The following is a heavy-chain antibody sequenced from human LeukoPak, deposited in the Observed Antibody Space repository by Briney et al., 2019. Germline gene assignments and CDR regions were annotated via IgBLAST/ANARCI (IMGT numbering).Heavy chain of an antibody. CDR1: GFKFDDYG. CDR2: TNWNGGST. D-gene: IGHD3-16*01. V-gene: IGHV3-20*04. Sequence: GGSLRLSCAASGFKFDDYGVSWVRQAPGKGLEWVSGTNWNGGSTGYTDSVKGRFTISRGNAKNSLYLQMNSLRADDTAFYYCARDWGSAIWGQGTLVTVSS. CDR3: ARDWGSAI. J-gene: IGHJ4*02.